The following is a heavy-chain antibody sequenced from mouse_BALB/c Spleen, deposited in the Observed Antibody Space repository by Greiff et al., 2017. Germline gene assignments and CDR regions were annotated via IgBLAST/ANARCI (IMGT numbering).Heavy chain of an antibody. CDR2: INPSTGYT. CDR1: GYTFTSYW. V-gene: IGHV1-7*01. D-gene: IGHD2-1*01. J-gene: IGHJ3*01. CDR3: AATFYYALFAY. Sequence: QVQLHQSGAELAKPGASVKMSCKASGYTFTSYWMHWVKQRPGQGLEWIGYINPSTGYTEYNQKFKDKATLTADKSSSTAYMQLSSLTSEDSAVYYCAATFYYALFAYWGQGTLVTVSA.